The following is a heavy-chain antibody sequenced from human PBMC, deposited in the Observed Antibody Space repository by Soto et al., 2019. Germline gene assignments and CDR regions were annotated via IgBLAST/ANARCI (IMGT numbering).Heavy chain of an antibody. CDR3: ASSPLPYSSGWYYFDY. CDR2: IYFSGST. V-gene: IGHV4-39*01. CDR1: GGSISSSSYY. Sequence: QLQLQESGPGLVKPSETLSLTCTVSGGSISSSSYYWGWIRQPPGKGLEWIGSIYFSGSTYYKPSLKSRVSISVDTSKNQFSLTLSSVTAADTAMYFCASSPLPYSSGWYYFDYWGQGTLVTVSS. J-gene: IGHJ4*02. D-gene: IGHD6-19*01.